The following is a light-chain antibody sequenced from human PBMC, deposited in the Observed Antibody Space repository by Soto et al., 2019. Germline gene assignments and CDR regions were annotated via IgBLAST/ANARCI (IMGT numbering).Light chain of an antibody. CDR3: CSYAGGHIHYI. CDR1: SSDVGGYNY. J-gene: IGLJ1*01. CDR2: DVT. V-gene: IGLV2-11*01. Sequence: QPVLTHPRSLSGSPGQSGTVSCTRTSSDVGGYNYVSWYRQYPGEAPKLLIYDVTERLSGVPDRFSGSKSGNTASLTISGLQAEDEADYYCCSYAGGHIHYIIGTGTKVTVL.